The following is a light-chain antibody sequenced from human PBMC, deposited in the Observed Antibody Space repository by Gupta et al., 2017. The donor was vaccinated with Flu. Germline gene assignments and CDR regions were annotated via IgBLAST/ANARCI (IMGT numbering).Light chain of an antibody. V-gene: IGLV7-46*01. Sequence: QALATQDPSLTVSPEGTITLTCGSSTGVVTSGHYPYWFQQKPGQAPRTLIYDTSYKHSWTPARFSGSLLGVEAALTLSGAQPEDEADYYCLLSYSGIRVFGGGTKLTVL. J-gene: IGLJ3*02. CDR3: LLSYSGIRV. CDR1: TGVVTSGHY. CDR2: DTS.